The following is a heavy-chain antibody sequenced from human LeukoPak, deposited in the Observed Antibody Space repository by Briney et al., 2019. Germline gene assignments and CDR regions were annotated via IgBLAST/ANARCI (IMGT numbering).Heavy chain of an antibody. D-gene: IGHD1-26*01. CDR2: INPNSGGT. CDR1: GYTFTGYY. CDR3: ARDRGSYRGYYYYYMDV. J-gene: IGHJ6*03. V-gene: IGHV1-2*02. Sequence: ASVKVSCKASGYTFTGYYMHWVRQAPGQGLEWMGWINPNSGGTNYAQKFQGRVTMTRDTSISTAYMELSRLRSDGTAVYYCARDRGSYRGYYYYYMDVWGKGTTVTVSS.